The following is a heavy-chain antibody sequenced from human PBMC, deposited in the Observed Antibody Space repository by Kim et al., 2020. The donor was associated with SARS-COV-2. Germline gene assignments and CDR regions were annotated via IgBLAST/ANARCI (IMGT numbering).Heavy chain of an antibody. CDR2: ISGDGGST. V-gene: IGHV3-43*02. CDR3: AKDPPSNIVGANTKGEDY. CDR1: GFTFDDYA. J-gene: IGHJ4*02. D-gene: IGHD1-26*01. Sequence: GGSLRLSCAASGFTFDDYAMHWVRQAPGKGLEWVSLISGDGGSTYYADSLKGRFTISRDNSKNSLYLQMNSLRTEDTALYYCAKDPPSNIVGANTKGEDYWGQGTLVTVSS.